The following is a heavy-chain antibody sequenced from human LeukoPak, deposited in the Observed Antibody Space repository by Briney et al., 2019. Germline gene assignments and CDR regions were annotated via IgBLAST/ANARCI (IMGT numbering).Heavy chain of an antibody. V-gene: IGHV3-48*03. CDR3: AALGADYDILTGYSRLGYYGMDV. Sequence: PGGSLRLSCAASGFTFSSYEMNWVRQAPGKGLGWDSYISSSGSSIYYADSVKGRFTISRDNAKNSLYLQMNSLRAEDTAVYYCAALGADYDILTGYSRLGYYGMDVWGKGTTVTVSS. CDR1: GFTFSSYE. J-gene: IGHJ6*04. D-gene: IGHD3-9*01. CDR2: ISSSGSSI.